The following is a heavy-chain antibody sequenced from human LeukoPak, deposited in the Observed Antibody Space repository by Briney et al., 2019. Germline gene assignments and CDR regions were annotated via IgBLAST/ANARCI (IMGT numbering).Heavy chain of an antibody. CDR1: GGSISTYY. Sequence: SETLSPTCTVSGGSISTYYWNWIRQPPGKGLEWIGYFSYSGSTNHNPSLKGRVTISGDTSKNQFSLKLSSVTAADTAFYYCARTYSSSLVFDYWGQGTLVTVSS. V-gene: IGHV4-59*01. D-gene: IGHD6-6*01. CDR2: FSYSGST. J-gene: IGHJ4*02. CDR3: ARTYSSSLVFDY.